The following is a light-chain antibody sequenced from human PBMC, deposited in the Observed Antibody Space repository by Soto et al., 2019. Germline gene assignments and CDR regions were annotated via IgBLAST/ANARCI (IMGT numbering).Light chain of an antibody. V-gene: IGKV3-11*01. CDR1: QSVSRY. CDR2: DAS. Sequence: EIVLTQSPVTLSFSPGERATLSCRASQSVSRYLAWYQQKPGQAPRLLIYDASNRATGIPARFSGSGSGTDFTLTISSLEPEDFAVYYCQHRSNWPLTFGGGTKVDIK. J-gene: IGKJ4*01. CDR3: QHRSNWPLT.